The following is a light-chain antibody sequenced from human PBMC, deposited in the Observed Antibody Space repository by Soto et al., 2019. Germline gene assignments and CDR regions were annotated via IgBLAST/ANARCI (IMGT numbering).Light chain of an antibody. Sequence: QSVLTQPRSVSGSPGQSVTISCNGTSSDVGGYKYVSWYQQYPGKAPKLMIYHVSKRPSGVPDRFSGSKSGNTASLTISGLQGEDEADYYCCSYTGSDTYVFGTGTKVTVL. J-gene: IGLJ1*01. CDR2: HVS. V-gene: IGLV2-11*01. CDR3: CSYTGSDTYV. CDR1: SSDVGGYKY.